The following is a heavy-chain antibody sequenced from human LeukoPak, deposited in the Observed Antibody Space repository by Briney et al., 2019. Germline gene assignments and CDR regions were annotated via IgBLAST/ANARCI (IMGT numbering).Heavy chain of an antibody. V-gene: IGHV4-34*01. CDR1: GGSFSGYY. CDR3: ARAQLYCSSTSCYTGAFFDY. D-gene: IGHD2-2*02. Sequence: PSETLSLTCAVYGGSFSGYYWSWLRQPPGKGLEWIGEINHSGSTNYNPSLKSRVTISVDTSKNQFSLKLSSVTAADTAVYYCARAQLYCSSTSCYTGAFFDYWGQGTLVTVSS. CDR2: INHSGST. J-gene: IGHJ4*02.